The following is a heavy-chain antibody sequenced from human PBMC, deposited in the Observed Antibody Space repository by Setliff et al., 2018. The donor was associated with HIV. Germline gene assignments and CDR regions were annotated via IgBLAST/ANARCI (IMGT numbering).Heavy chain of an antibody. V-gene: IGHV4-38-2*01. Sequence: SETLSLTCAVSGYSISSGYYWGWIRQPPGKGLEWIGHIYHSGSTSYNPSLKSRATISVDTSKNQSSLKLSSVTAADTAVYYCATVSGYYWQYFDYWGPGTLVTVSS. CDR3: ATVSGYYWQYFDY. J-gene: IGHJ4*02. CDR1: GYSISSGYY. D-gene: IGHD3-22*01. CDR2: IYHSGST.